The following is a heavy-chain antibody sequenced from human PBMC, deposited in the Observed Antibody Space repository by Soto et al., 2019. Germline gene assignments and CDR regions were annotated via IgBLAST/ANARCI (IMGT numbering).Heavy chain of an antibody. V-gene: IGHV3-48*03. J-gene: IGHJ4*02. Sequence: HGGSLRLSCAASGLTLRNYEMSWVRKATGKGMEWLAYISAGDTIYYADSVKGRFTISRDNAKDSLFLQLNSLRGDDTAIYYCAIMFDTSALDFWGQGTPVTVSS. CDR2: ISAGDTI. CDR1: GLTLRNYE. CDR3: AIMFDTSALDF. D-gene: IGHD3-16*01.